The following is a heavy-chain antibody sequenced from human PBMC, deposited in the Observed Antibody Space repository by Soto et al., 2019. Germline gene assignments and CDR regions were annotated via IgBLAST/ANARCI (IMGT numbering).Heavy chain of an antibody. CDR3: ARDPGRIAARPDFDY. CDR1: GYTFTSYC. V-gene: IGHV1-18*01. J-gene: IGHJ4*02. D-gene: IGHD6-6*01. CDR2: ISAYNGNT. Sequence: ASVKVSCKASGYTFTSYCISWVRQAPGQGLEWMGWISAYNGNTNYAQKLQGRVTMTTDTSTSTAYMELRSLRSDDTAVYYCARDPGRIAARPDFDYWGQGTLVTVSS.